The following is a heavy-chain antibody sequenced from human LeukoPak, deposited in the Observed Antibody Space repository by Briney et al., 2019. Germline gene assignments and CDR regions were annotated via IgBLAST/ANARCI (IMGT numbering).Heavy chain of an antibody. V-gene: IGHV3-7*01. CDR1: GFTFIHYW. D-gene: IGHD1-1*01. CDR2: IKEDGSEK. Sequence: PPGGSLRLSCAASGFTFIHYWMTWVRQAPGKGLEWVANIKEDGSEKYHVDSVKGRFTISRDNAKKSLYLQMNSLRAEDTAVYYCASSPNWFFDYWGQGTLVTVSS. CDR3: ASSPNWFFDY. J-gene: IGHJ4*02.